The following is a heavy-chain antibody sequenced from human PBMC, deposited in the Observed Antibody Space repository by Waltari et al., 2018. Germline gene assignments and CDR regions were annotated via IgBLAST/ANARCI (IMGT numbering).Heavy chain of an antibody. J-gene: IGHJ4*02. Sequence: EVQLLESGGGLVQPGGSLRLSCAASGFTFSSYAMSWVRQSPGKGLEWVSAISGRGGSTYYADSVKGRFTISRDNSKNTLYLQMNNLRAEDTAVYYCAKDSHGQPYFDYWGQGTLVTVSS. CDR1: GFTFSSYA. V-gene: IGHV3-23*01. CDR2: ISGRGGST. CDR3: AKDSHGQPYFDY.